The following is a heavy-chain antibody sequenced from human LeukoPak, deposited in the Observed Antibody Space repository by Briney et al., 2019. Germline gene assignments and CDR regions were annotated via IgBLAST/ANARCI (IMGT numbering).Heavy chain of an antibody. CDR3: AIDPNWGTHS. J-gene: IGHJ4*02. CDR2: IGNNGGGV. CDR1: GFTFSTYT. D-gene: IGHD7-27*01. V-gene: IGHV3-23*01. Sequence: PGGSLRLSCAASGFTFSTYTMYWVRHPPGKRLEWVSIIGNNGGGVHYADSVRGRFTISRDNSKNALYLQMNSLRVEDTAVYYCAIDPNWGTHSWGQGVLVTVSS.